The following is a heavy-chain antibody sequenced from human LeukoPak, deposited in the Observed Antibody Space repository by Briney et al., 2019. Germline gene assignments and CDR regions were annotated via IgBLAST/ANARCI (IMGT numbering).Heavy chain of an antibody. CDR1: GFTFDDYA. CDR3: AKLLTMVRGVHDAFDI. CDR2: ISYDGSNK. J-gene: IGHJ3*02. D-gene: IGHD3-10*01. V-gene: IGHV3-30*18. Sequence: GGSLRLSCAASGFTFDDYAMHWVRQAPGKGLEWVAVISYDGSNKYYADSVKGRFTISRDNSKNTLYLQMNSLRAEDTAVYYCAKLLTMVRGVHDAFDIWGQGTMVTVS.